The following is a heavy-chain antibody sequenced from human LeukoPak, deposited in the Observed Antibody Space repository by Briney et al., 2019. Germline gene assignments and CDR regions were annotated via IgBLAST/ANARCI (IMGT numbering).Heavy chain of an antibody. D-gene: IGHD3-16*01. CDR1: GFAVNTNY. CDR2: IYSGGIT. V-gene: IGHV3-53*01. Sequence: GGSLRLSCAASGFAVNTNYMSWVRQAPGKGLEWVSVIYSGGITFFADSVRGRFTISRDNSKNTVYLQMNSLRAEDTAVYYCARDLISLGAFKAFDIWGQGTMVTVSS. CDR3: ARDLISLGAFKAFDI. J-gene: IGHJ3*02.